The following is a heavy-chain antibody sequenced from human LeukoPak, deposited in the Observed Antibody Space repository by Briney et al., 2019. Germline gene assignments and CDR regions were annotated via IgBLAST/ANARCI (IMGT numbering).Heavy chain of an antibody. CDR3: ARVGRVTGTTLGWFDP. Sequence: SETPSLTCAVYGGSLSGYYWSWIRQPPGKGLEWIGEINHSGSTNYNPSLKSRVTISVDTSKNQFSLKLSSVTAADTAVYYCARVGRVTGTTLGWFDPWGQGTLVTVSS. V-gene: IGHV4-34*01. CDR2: INHSGST. CDR1: GGSLSGYY. J-gene: IGHJ5*02. D-gene: IGHD1-20*01.